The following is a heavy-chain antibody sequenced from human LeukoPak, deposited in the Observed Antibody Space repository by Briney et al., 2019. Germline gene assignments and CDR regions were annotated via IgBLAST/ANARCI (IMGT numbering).Heavy chain of an antibody. D-gene: IGHD3-10*01. V-gene: IGHV1-2*02. J-gene: IGHJ4*02. CDR3: ARAYGSGSYYLLRY. CDR2: INPNSGGT. Sequence: ASVTVSCKASGYTFTGYYMHWVRQAPGQGLEWMGWINPNSGGTNYAQKFQGRVTMTRDTSISTAYMELSRLRSDDTAVYYCARAYGSGSYYLLRYWGQGTLVTVSS. CDR1: GYTFTGYY.